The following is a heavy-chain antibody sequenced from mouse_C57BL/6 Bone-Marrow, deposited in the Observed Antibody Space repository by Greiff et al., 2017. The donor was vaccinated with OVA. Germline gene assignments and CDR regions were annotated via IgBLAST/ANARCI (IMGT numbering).Heavy chain of an antibody. J-gene: IGHJ4*01. V-gene: IGHV4-1*01. Sequence: EVKLLESGGGLVQPGGSLKLSCAASGIDFSRYWMSWVRRAPGKGLEWIGEINPDSSTINYAPSLQDKFIISRDNAKNTLYLQMSKVRSEDTALYYCARENWDYAMDYWGQGTSVTVSS. CDR2: INPDSSTI. CDR1: GIDFSRYW. CDR3: ARENWDYAMDY. D-gene: IGHD4-1*01.